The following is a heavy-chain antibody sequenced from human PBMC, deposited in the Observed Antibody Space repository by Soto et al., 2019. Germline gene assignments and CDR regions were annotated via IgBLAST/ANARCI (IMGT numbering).Heavy chain of an antibody. CDR1: GGTFSRYT. CDR3: ATTPHILTGGYYFDY. Sequence: QVQLVQSGAAVKKPGSSVKVSCKASGGTFSRYTISWVRQAPGQGLEWMGRIIPILGIANYAQKFQGRVTITADKSTSTAYMELSSLRSEDTAVYYCATTPHILTGGYYFDYWGQGTLVTVSS. J-gene: IGHJ4*02. CDR2: IIPILGIA. V-gene: IGHV1-69*02. D-gene: IGHD3-9*01.